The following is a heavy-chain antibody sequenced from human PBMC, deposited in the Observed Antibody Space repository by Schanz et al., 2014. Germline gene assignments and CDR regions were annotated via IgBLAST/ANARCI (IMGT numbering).Heavy chain of an antibody. CDR3: ARAKRFGDMDV. CDR1: GYTFSDYY. V-gene: IGHV1-18*04. Sequence: QVQLVQSGAEVKKPGASVKVSCKASGYTFSDYYIHWVRQAPGQGLEWMGWISPYNGNTNYAQKRQGRVSLTTDTSTSTAYMELRNLRSDDTAVYYCARAKRFGDMDVWGHGTTVTVSS. D-gene: IGHD3-10*01. CDR2: ISPYNGNT. J-gene: IGHJ6*02.